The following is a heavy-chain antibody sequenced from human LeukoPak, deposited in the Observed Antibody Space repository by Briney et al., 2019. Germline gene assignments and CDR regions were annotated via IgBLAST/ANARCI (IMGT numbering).Heavy chain of an antibody. J-gene: IGHJ4*02. D-gene: IGHD5-18*01. V-gene: IGHV3-21*01. CDR1: GFTFSSYS. CDR3: AISPGYSYGYSY. Sequence: GGSLRLSCAASGFTFSSYSMSWVRQAPGKGLDWVSSISSSSSYIYYANSVKGRFTISRDNAKNSLYLQMNSLRAEDTAVYYCAISPGYSYGYSYWGQGTLVTVSS. CDR2: ISSSSSYI.